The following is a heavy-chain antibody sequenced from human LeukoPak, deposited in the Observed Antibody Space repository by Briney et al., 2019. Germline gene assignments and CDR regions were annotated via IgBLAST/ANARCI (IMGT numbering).Heavy chain of an antibody. CDR2: MNPKRGNT. D-gene: IGHD1-26*01. J-gene: IGHJ4*02. CDR1: RYTFTSYD. Sequence: ASVKVSCKASRYTFTSYDINWVRQAAGQGVEWMGWMNPKRGNTDYAQKFQGRVTITRNTSISTAYMELSSLRSDDTAVYYCATELGDYWGQGTLVTVSS. CDR3: ATELGDY. V-gene: IGHV1-8*01.